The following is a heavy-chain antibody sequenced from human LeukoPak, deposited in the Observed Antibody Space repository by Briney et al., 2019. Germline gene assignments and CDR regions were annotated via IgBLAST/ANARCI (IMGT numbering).Heavy chain of an antibody. V-gene: IGHV3-48*01. J-gene: IGHJ6*02. CDR1: GFTFSSYS. CDR3: ARSYGSGSYLPYYYGMDV. CDR2: ISSSSSTI. D-gene: IGHD3-10*01. Sequence: PGGSLRLSCAASGFTFSSYSMNWVRQAPGKGLEWVSYISSSSSTIYYADSVKGRFTISRDNAKNSLYLQMNSLRAEDTAVYYCARSYGSGSYLPYYYGMDVWGQGTTVTVSS.